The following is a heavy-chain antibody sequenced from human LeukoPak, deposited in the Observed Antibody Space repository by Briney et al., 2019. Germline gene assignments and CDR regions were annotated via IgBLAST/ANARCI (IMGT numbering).Heavy chain of an antibody. Sequence: GASVKVSCKASGYTFTGYYMHWVRQAPGQGLEWMGRINPNSGGTNYAQKFQGRVTMTRDTSISTAYMELSRLRSDDTAVYYCARDGITIFGVGDGDYWGQGTLVTVSS. CDR3: ARDGITIFGVGDGDY. CDR1: GYTFTGYY. D-gene: IGHD3-3*01. V-gene: IGHV1-2*06. J-gene: IGHJ4*02. CDR2: INPNSGGT.